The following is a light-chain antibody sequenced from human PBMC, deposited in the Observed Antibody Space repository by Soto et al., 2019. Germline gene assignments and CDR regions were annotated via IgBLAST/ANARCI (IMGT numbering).Light chain of an antibody. CDR1: SSDVGGYNY. J-gene: IGLJ1*01. V-gene: IGLV2-11*01. CDR3: CSYAGTYTFYV. Sequence: QYSLAPPRSVSGSPGPSVTISCTGNSSDVGGYNYVSWYQQHPGKAPKLMIYDVSKRPSGVPDRFSGSKSGNTASLTISGLQAEDDADYYCCSYAGTYTFYVFGTGTKVTVL. CDR2: DVS.